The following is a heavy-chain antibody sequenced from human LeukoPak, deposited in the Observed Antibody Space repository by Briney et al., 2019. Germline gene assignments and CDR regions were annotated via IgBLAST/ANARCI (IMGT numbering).Heavy chain of an antibody. J-gene: IGHJ4*02. V-gene: IGHV4-31*03. CDR3: ARDYGEQTGY. Sequence: SETLSLTCTVSGGSISSGGYYWSWIRQHPGKGLEWIGNIYYSGSTYYNPSLKSRVTISVDTSKNQFSLKLSSVTAADTAVYYCARDYGEQTGYWGQGTLVTVSS. D-gene: IGHD3-9*01. CDR1: GGSISSGGYY. CDR2: IYYSGST.